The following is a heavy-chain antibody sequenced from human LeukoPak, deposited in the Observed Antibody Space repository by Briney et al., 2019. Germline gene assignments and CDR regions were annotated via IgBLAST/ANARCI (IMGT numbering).Heavy chain of an antibody. CDR2: IRYDGSDR. J-gene: IGHJ4*02. CDR3: AKGLRKDYRDYAGLDS. V-gene: IGHV3-30*02. D-gene: IGHD4-17*01. CDR1: GFTFSDYG. Sequence: GGSLRLSCATSGFTFSDYGMHWVRQAPGKGLEWVTFIRYDGSDRKYADSVKGRFTISRDNSKNTLYVQMNSLRVEDTAVYYCAKGLRKDYRDYAGLDSWGRGTLVTVSS.